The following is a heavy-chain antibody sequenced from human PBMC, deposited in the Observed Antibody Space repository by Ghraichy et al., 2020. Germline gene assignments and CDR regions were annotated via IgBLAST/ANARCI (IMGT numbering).Heavy chain of an antibody. J-gene: IGHJ6*02. D-gene: IGHD2-2*01. CDR2: IGGDGTNT. V-gene: IGHV3-23*01. CDR1: GFTFSNYA. CDR3: NPEYCKTTGCYDDMGV. Sequence: GGSLRLSCAASGFTFSNYAMTWVRQAPGKGLEWVSAIGGDGTNTYYADSVKGRFTISRDNSKNTLYLQIHSLRAEDAAVYYCNPEYCKTTGCYDDMGVWGQGTTVTVSS.